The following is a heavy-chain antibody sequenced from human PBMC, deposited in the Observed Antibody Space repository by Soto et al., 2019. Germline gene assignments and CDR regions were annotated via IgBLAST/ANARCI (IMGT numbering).Heavy chain of an antibody. J-gene: IGHJ6*02. D-gene: IGHD2-15*01. CDR3: IGYCSGGSCYSYYYYGMDV. Sequence: SVKVSCKASGGTFSSYAISWVRQAPGHGLEWMGGIIPILGTANYAQKFEGRVTITADESTSPAHMQLGSLRSDDTAEYYCIGYCSGGSCYSYYYYGMDVWGQGTTVTVSS. CDR1: GGTFSSYA. V-gene: IGHV1-69*13. CDR2: IIPILGTA.